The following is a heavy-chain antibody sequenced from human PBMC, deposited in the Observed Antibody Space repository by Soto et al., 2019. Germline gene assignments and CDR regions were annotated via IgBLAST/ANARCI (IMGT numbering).Heavy chain of an antibody. CDR2: IYTSGST. J-gene: IGHJ4*02. CDR1: GGSISSYY. CDR3: ARDLNFGQAHY. D-gene: IGHD1-7*01. Sequence: PSETLYPTCPVSGGSISSYYWTCIRQPSGKGLEWIGRIYTSGSTIYNSSLKSRVTMSVDTSKNQFSLKLSSVTAEDTAVYYCARDLNFGQAHYWGQGSQVT. V-gene: IGHV4-4*07.